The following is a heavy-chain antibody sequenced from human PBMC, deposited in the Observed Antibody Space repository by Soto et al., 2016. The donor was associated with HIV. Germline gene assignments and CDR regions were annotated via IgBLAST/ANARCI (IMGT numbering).Heavy chain of an antibody. CDR3: ARLGPSPTGDVVDSTWYQERPYFYYMDV. V-gene: IGHV4-39*01. CDR2: IHYSGGA. J-gene: IGHJ6*03. Sequence: QLQLQESGPGLVKPSETLSLTCTVSGASITNTLSYWGWIRQSPGKGLEWIGSIHYSGGAYYNPSLKSRVSIFLDTSKNEVSLKLKSMTATDTAVFYCARLGPSPTGDVVDSTWYQERPYFYYMDVWAKVSRSSSP. CDR1: GASITNTLSY. D-gene: IGHD6-13*01.